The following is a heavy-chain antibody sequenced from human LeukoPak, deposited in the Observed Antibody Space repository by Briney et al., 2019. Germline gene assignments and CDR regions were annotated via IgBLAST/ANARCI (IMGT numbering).Heavy chain of an antibody. Sequence: GEPLKISCKGSGYSFTSYWIGWVRQMPGKGLEWMGIMYLGDSDTTYSPSFQGQVTMSADKSISSAYLQWSSLKASDTAIYYCARRAAGVDYWGQGTLVTVSS. V-gene: IGHV5-51*01. CDR1: GYSFTSYW. D-gene: IGHD6-13*01. CDR3: ARRAAGVDY. CDR2: MYLGDSDT. J-gene: IGHJ4*02.